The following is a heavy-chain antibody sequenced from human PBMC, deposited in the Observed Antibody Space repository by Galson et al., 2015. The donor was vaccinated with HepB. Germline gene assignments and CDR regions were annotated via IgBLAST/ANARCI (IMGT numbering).Heavy chain of an antibody. CDR1: GFTFSSYC. CDR3: ARDRAVITLGAFDY. D-gene: IGHD3-16*01. Sequence: SLRLSCAASGFTFSSYCMSWVRQAPGKGLEWVASIKQAGSEKYHVDSVKGRFTISRDNAKNSLYLQMNSLRVEDTALYYCARDRAVITLGAFDYWGQGTLVTVSS. V-gene: IGHV3-7*01. J-gene: IGHJ4*02. CDR2: IKQAGSEK.